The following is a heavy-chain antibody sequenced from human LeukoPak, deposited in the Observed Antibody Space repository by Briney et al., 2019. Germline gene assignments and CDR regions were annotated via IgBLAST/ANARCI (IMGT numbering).Heavy chain of an antibody. Sequence: PGRSLRLSCAASGFTFSSYAMHWVRQAPGKGLEWVAVISYDGSNKYYADSVKGRFTISRDNAKNSLYLQMNSLRAEDAAVYYCARMGGYSYGFFFDYWGQGTLVTVSS. V-gene: IGHV3-30-3*01. CDR3: ARMGGYSYGFFFDY. J-gene: IGHJ4*02. D-gene: IGHD5-18*01. CDR1: GFTFSSYA. CDR2: ISYDGSNK.